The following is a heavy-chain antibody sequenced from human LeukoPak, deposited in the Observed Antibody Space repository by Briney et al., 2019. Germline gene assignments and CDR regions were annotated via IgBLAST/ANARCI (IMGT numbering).Heavy chain of an antibody. V-gene: IGHV3-48*01. CDR1: GVSFSTYS. J-gene: IGHJ4*02. CDR2: ISSSSSII. D-gene: IGHD5-18*01. CDR3: ARDRPYSNGVFDY. Sequence: PGGSLRLPCAASGVSFSTYSMNWVRQAPGKGLEWVSYISSSSSIIYYADSVKGRFTISRDNAKNSLYLQMNSLRAEDTAVYYCARDRPYSNGVFDYWGQGTLVTVSS.